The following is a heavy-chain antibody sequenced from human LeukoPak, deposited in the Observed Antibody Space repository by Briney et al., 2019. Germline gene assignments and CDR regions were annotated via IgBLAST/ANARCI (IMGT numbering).Heavy chain of an antibody. D-gene: IGHD3-10*01. V-gene: IGHV4-61*02. CDR3: ARGLLGVRAFDI. CDR2: IYTSGST. CDR1: GGSISSGSYY. J-gene: IGHJ3*02. Sequence: SQTLSLTCTVSGGSISSGSYYWSWIRQPAGKGLEWIGRIYTSGSTNYNPSLKSRVTISVDTSRNQFSLKLSSVTAADTAVYYCARGLLGVRAFDIWGQGTMVTVSS.